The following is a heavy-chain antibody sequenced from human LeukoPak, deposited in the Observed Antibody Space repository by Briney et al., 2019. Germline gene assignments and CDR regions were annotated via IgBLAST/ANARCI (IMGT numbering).Heavy chain of an antibody. D-gene: IGHD3-10*01. CDR2: ISYSGSS. CDR3: ARTNYYGSGKPLDI. J-gene: IGHJ3*02. V-gene: IGHV4-59*08. CDR1: GGSMTSFY. Sequence: KPSETLSLTCTVSGGSMTSFYWSWIRQPPGKGLEWIGDISYSGSSNYNPSLRSRATISVDTSKNQFSLKLNSVIAAGTAVYYCARTNYYGSGKPLDIWGQGTMVTVSS.